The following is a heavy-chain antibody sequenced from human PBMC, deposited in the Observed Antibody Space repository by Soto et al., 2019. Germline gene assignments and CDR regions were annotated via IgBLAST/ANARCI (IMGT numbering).Heavy chain of an antibody. Sequence: PSETLSVTCTFSGGSIINFYWSWIRQPPGKGLEWIGYIYYSGSINYNPSLKSRVTISVDKSKNQFSLKLSSVTAADTAVYYCARLVNDYPIPHWVDSWAKGTLVTVS. J-gene: IGHJ5*01. D-gene: IGHD4-17*01. CDR1: GGSIINFY. CDR2: IYYSGSI. CDR3: ARLVNDYPIPHWVDS. V-gene: IGHV4-59*12.